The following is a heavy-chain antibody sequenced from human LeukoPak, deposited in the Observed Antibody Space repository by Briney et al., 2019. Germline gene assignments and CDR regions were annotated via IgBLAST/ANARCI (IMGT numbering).Heavy chain of an antibody. CDR3: ARDSPGIFGVVITYVDY. CDR1: GGTFSSYA. J-gene: IGHJ4*02. D-gene: IGHD3-3*01. V-gene: IGHV1-18*01. Sequence: GASVKVSCKASGGTFSSYAISWVRQAPGQGLEWMGWISAYNGNTNYAQKLQGRVTMTTDTSTSTAYMELRSLRSDDTAVYYCARDSPGIFGVVITYVDYWGQGTLVTVSS. CDR2: ISAYNGNT.